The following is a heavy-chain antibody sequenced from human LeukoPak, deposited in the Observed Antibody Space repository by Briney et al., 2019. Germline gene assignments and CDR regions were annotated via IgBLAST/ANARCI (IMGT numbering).Heavy chain of an antibody. J-gene: IGHJ4*02. CDR3: ARNLVANRKDFDD. D-gene: IGHD2-15*01. CDR2: IKEDGGEE. CDR1: GFTFSSFW. Sequence: GGSLRLSCAASGFTFSSFWMSWVRQAPGKGLEWVANIKEDGGEEWYVDSVKGRFTISRDNAKMSLYLQMNSLRPEDTAVYFCARNLVANRKDFDDWGQGTLVTVSS. V-gene: IGHV3-7*01.